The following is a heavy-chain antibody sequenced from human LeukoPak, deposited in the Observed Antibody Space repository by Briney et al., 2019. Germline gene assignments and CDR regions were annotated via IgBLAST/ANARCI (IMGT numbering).Heavy chain of an antibody. CDR1: GYSINSGYY. D-gene: IGHD3-22*01. CDR3: GRDSRGPDY. J-gene: IGHJ4*02. V-gene: IGHV4-38-2*02. CDR2: IYHGGSA. Sequence: SETLSLTCTVSGYSINSGYYWGWIRQPPGEGLEWIGNIYHGGSAYYNPSLKSRVTISVDTSKNQFSLKLSSVTAADTAVYYCGRDSRGPDYWGQGTLVTVSS.